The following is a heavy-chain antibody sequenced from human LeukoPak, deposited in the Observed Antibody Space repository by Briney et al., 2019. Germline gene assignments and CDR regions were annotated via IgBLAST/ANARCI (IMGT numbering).Heavy chain of an antibody. CDR1: GGSISSYY. CDR2: IYYSGST. V-gene: IGHV4-59*01. J-gene: IGHJ5*02. D-gene: IGHD2-15*01. CDR3: ARVAVVAANNWFDP. Sequence: SETLSLTCTVSGGSISSYYWSWIRQPPGKGLEWIGYIYYSGSTNYNPSLKSRVTISVDTSKNQFSLKLSSVTAADTAVYYCARVAVVAANNWFDPWGQGTLVTVSS.